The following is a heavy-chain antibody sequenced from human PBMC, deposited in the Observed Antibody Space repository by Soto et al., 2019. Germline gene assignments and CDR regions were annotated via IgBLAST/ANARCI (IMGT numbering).Heavy chain of an antibody. D-gene: IGHD3-3*01. Sequence: LRLSCAASGFNFSSYGMNWVRQAPGKGLEWVSFISSSSTYIYYADSLKGRFTISRDNAKNSLYLQMDSLRAEDTALYYCARYYDFWSGYYFADYWGQGTLVTVSS. CDR3: ARYYDFWSGYYFADY. CDR2: ISSSSTYI. J-gene: IGHJ4*02. CDR1: GFNFSSYG. V-gene: IGHV3-21*03.